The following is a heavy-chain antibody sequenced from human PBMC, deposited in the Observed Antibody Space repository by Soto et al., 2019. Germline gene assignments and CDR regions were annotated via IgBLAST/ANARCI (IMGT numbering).Heavy chain of an antibody. V-gene: IGHV1-2*02. J-gene: IGHJ6*02. CDR2: INPNSGGT. CDR3: ARDSVNSSYYYGMDV. CDR1: GYTFTGYY. D-gene: IGHD6-13*01. Sequence: ASVKVSCKASGYTFTGYYMHWVRQAPGQGLEWMGWINPNSGGTNYAQKFQGRVTMTRDTSISTAYMELSRLRSDDTAVYYCARDSVNSSYYYGMDVWGQGSTGTAP.